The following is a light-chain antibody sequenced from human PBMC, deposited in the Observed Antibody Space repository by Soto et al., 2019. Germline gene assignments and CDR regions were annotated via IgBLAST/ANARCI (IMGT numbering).Light chain of an antibody. Sequence: VLTQSPATLSLSPAERATLSCRASQSIHTSLAWYQQKSGKPHRLVIYDSTLRANGVPDRFGGSMSGTEFTLTINSLEPEDFAVYYCQQRNVWPTITFGQGTRLEIK. J-gene: IGKJ5*01. CDR3: QQRNVWPTIT. V-gene: IGKV3-11*01. CDR2: DST. CDR1: QSIHTS.